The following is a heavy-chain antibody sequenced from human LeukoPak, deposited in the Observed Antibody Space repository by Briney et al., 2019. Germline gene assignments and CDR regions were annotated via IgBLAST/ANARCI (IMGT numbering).Heavy chain of an antibody. CDR2: INPNSGGT. J-gene: IGHJ5*02. CDR3: ARDLGYCSGGSYPNWFDP. Sequence: ASVKVSCKASGYTFTGYYMHWVRQAPGQGLEWMGWINPNSGGTNYAQKFQGRVTMTRDTSISTAYMELSRLRSDDTAVYYCARDLGYCSGGSYPNWFDPWGQGTLVTVSS. D-gene: IGHD2-15*01. V-gene: IGHV1-2*02. CDR1: GYTFTGYY.